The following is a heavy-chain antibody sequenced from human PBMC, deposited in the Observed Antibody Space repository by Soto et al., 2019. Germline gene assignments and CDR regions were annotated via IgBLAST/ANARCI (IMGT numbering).Heavy chain of an antibody. Sequence: QITLRESGPTLVKPTQTLTLTCTFSGFSLCTSGEGVGWIRQPPRKALEWLATLYWDGDKRYSPSLRSRLTISKDTSESQVVLTMTNMDAADTATYFCAHRKRTITVATYFDYWGLGSLVTVSS. CDR1: GFSLCTSGEG. CDR3: AHRKRTITVATYFDY. D-gene: IGHD1-7*01. J-gene: IGHJ4*02. V-gene: IGHV2-5*02. CDR2: LYWDGDK.